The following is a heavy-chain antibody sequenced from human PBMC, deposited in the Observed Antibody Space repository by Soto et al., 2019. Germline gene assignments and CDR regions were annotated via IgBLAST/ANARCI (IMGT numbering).Heavy chain of an antibody. Sequence: QVQLVQSGAEVKKPGSSVKVSCKASGGTFSSYTISWVRQAPGQGLEWMGRIIPILGIANYAQKFQGRVTITADKSTSAAYMELSSLRSEDTDVYYCARDRVAGPSYMDVWGKGTTVTVSS. J-gene: IGHJ6*03. CDR1: GGTFSSYT. V-gene: IGHV1-69*08. D-gene: IGHD6-19*01. CDR3: ARDRVAGPSYMDV. CDR2: IIPILGIA.